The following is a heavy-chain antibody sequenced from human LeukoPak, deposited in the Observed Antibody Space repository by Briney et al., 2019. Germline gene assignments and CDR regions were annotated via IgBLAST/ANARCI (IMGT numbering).Heavy chain of an antibody. CDR1: GGSVSSGSYY. CDR3: AGVSSHAQGQPPDGAFGI. J-gene: IGHJ3*02. V-gene: IGHV4-61*01. D-gene: IGHD2-2*01. Sequence: SETLSLTCTVSGGSVSSGSYYWSWIRQPPGKGLEWIGYIYYSVSTNYNPSLKSRVTISVDTSKNQFSLKLSSVTAADTAVYYCAGVSSHAQGQPPDGAFGIWGQGTMVTVSS. CDR2: IYYSVST.